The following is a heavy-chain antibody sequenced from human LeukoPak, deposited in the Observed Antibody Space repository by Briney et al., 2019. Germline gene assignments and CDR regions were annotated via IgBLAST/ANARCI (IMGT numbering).Heavy chain of an antibody. V-gene: IGHV4-34*01. CDR1: SESLTAYY. CDR3: ARVQGWPPHFDF. D-gene: IGHD5-24*01. CDR2: INHVGST. J-gene: IGHJ4*02. Sequence: SETLSLTCAASSESLTAYYWSWIRQSPEKGLEWIGHINHVGSTNYNPSLRSRVTLSVDTSNSQFSLEVKSVTAADTATYYCARVQGWPPHFDFWGQGALVTVSS.